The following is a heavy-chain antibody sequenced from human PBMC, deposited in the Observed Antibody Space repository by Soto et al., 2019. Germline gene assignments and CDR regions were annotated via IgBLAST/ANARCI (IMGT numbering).Heavy chain of an antibody. CDR2: IYYSGST. V-gene: IGHV4-39*01. J-gene: IGHJ4*02. Sequence: SWRLSLTGALAEGSISSGSYYWGWIRQPPGKGLEWIGSIYYSGSTYYNPSLKSRVTISVDTSKNQFSLKLSSVTAADTAVYYCANSFSGDYVGGYFDYWGQGTLVTVSS. D-gene: IGHD3-16*01. CDR1: EGSISSGSYY. CDR3: ANSFSGDYVGGYFDY.